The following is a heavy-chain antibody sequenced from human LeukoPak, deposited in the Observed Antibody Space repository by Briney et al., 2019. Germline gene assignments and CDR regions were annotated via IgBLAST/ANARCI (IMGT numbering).Heavy chain of an antibody. V-gene: IGHV1-8*01. J-gene: IGHJ4*02. CDR2: VNPNSGNR. CDR3: ARVPTYFDRVWGISETQEFDY. D-gene: IGHD3-16*01. CDR1: GYTFTNYD. Sequence: ASVRVSCKASGYTFTNYDINWVRQATGQALEWVGWVNPNSGNRGYAESFQGRVTMTMNTSVNTAYMELITLTSEDTAVYYCARVPTYFDRVWGISETQEFDYWGQGTLVTVSS.